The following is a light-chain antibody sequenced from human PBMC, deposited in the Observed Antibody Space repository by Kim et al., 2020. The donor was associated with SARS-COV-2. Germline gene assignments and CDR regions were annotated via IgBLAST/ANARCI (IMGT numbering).Light chain of an antibody. Sequence: EIVMTQSPATLSVSPGERATLSCRASQSVSSNLAWYQQKPGQAPRLLIYGASTRATGIPARFSGSGSGTEFTLTISSLQSEDFAVYYCQHYNNWPPSSFGQGTKLEI. CDR3: QHYNNWPPSS. J-gene: IGKJ2*03. CDR2: GAS. V-gene: IGKV3-15*01. CDR1: QSVSSN.